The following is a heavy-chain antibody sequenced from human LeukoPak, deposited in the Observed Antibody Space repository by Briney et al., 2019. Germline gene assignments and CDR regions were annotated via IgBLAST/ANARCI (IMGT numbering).Heavy chain of an antibody. D-gene: IGHD6-19*01. V-gene: IGHV7-4-1*02. J-gene: IGHJ6*02. Sequence: ASVKVSCKASGYTFTSYAMNWVRQAPGQGLEWMGWINTNTGNPTYALGFTGRFVFSLDTSVSTAYLQISSLKAEDTAVYYCARDVREQWLVRDYYYGMDVWGQGTTVTVSS. CDR1: GYTFTSYA. CDR3: ARDVREQWLVRDYYYGMDV. CDR2: INTNTGNP.